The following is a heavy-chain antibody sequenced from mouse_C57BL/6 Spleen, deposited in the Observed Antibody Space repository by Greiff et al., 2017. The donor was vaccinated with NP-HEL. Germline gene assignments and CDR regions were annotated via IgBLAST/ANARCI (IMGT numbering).Heavy chain of an antibody. CDR1: GYTFTSYW. D-gene: IGHD2-4*01. CDR2: IHPNSGST. CDR3: ARPFYYDYDLFAY. V-gene: IGHV1-64*01. J-gene: IGHJ3*01. Sequence: QVQLQQPGAELVKPGASVKLSCKASGYTFTSYWMHWVKQRPGQGLEWIGMIHPNSGSTNYNEKFKSKATLTVDKSSSTAYMQLSSLTSEDSAVYYCARPFYYDYDLFAYWGQGTLVTVSA.